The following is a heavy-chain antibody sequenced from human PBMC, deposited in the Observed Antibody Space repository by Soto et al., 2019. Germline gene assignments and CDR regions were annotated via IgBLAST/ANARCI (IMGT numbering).Heavy chain of an antibody. CDR2: ISGSGGST. D-gene: IGHD6-13*01. J-gene: IGHJ4*02. V-gene: IGHV3-23*01. CDR3: AKAFVYSSPLRYYFDY. Sequence: HPGGSLRLSCAASGFTFSSYAMSWVRQAPGKGLEWVSAISGSGGSTYYADSVKGRFTISRDNSKNTLYLQMNSLRAEDTAVYYCAKAFVYSSPLRYYFDYWGQGTLVTVSS. CDR1: GFTFSSYA.